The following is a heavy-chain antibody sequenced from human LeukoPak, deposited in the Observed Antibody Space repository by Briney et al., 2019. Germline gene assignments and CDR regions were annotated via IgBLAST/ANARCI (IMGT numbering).Heavy chain of an antibody. CDR2: ISGSGGTT. CDR3: AKEWFGEFY. D-gene: IGHD3-10*01. V-gene: IGHV3-23*01. J-gene: IGHJ4*02. CDR1: GFTVSSNY. Sequence: PGGSLRLSCAASGFTVSSNYMSWVRQAPGKGLEWVSAISGSGGTTYYADSVKGRFTISRDNSKNTLYLQMNSLRAEDTAVYYCAKEWFGEFYWGQGTLVTVSS.